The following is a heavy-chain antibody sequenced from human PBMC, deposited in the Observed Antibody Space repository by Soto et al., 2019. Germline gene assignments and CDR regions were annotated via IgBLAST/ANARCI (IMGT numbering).Heavy chain of an antibody. CDR3: TRGLIGITIFGVVTKPVDY. V-gene: IGHV3-49*03. J-gene: IGHJ4*02. D-gene: IGHD3-3*01. Sequence: GGSLRLSCTASGFTFGDYAMSWFRQAPGKGLEWVGFIRSKAYGGTTEYAASVKGRFTISRDDSKSIAYLQMNSLKTEDTAVYYCTRGLIGITIFGVVTKPVDYWGQGTLVTVSS. CDR2: IRSKAYGGTT. CDR1: GFTFGDYA.